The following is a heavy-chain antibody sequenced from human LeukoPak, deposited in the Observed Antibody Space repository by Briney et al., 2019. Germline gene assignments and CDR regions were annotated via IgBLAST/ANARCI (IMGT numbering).Heavy chain of an antibody. CDR1: GASLNNYY. J-gene: IGHJ4*02. V-gene: IGHV4-59*01. CDR3: ARVGEQQLVFFFDY. CDR2: IYYSGTT. Sequence: SSETLSLTCSVSGASLNNYYWSWTRQPPGKGLEWIGYIYYSGTTTYNPSLESRVTISVDTSKNQFSLKLRSVTAADTAVYYCARVGEQQLVFFFDYWGQGFLATVSS. D-gene: IGHD6-13*01.